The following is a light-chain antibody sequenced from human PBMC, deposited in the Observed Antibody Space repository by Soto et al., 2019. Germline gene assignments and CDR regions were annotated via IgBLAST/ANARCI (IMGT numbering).Light chain of an antibody. J-gene: IGLJ2*01. V-gene: IGLV2-14*01. CDR2: EVS. Sequence: QSVLTQPASVSGSPGQSISIACTGTSSDVGGYNYVSWYQQHPGEAPKLMIYEVSNRPSGVSNRFSGSKSGNTASLTISGLQAEDEADYYCNSYTSSTPLVFGGGTQLTVL. CDR3: NSYTSSTPLV. CDR1: SSDVGGYNY.